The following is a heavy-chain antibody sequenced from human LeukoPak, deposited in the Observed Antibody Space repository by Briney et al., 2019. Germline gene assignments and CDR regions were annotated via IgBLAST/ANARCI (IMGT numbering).Heavy chain of an antibody. Sequence: PSETLSLTCTVSGDSISSSNCYWGWIRQPPGKGLEWIGSIYFSGGTYYNASLKSRVTISVDTSKNQFSLKLSSVTAADAAVYYCARRPHYDSSGYRAGAFDIWGQGTMVTVSS. D-gene: IGHD3-22*01. J-gene: IGHJ3*02. CDR2: IYFSGGT. V-gene: IGHV4-39*01. CDR1: GDSISSSNCY. CDR3: ARRPHYDSSGYRAGAFDI.